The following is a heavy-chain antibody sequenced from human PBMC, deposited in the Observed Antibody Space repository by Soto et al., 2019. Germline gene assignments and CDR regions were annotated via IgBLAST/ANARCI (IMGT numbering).Heavy chain of an antibody. CDR3: ARGLITGSQYSGGGYYFAP. CDR2: INHSGSA. J-gene: IGHJ4*02. D-gene: IGHD1-26*01. Sequence: SETLSLTCDVYGGSFSGYIWTWIRQTPGKGLQWIGQINHSGSANYNPSHKSRVTISVHTSNSQFSMELSSVPAADTAVFYFARGLITGSQYSGGGYYFAPWGQETQVTVSS. CDR1: GGSFSGYI. V-gene: IGHV4-34*01.